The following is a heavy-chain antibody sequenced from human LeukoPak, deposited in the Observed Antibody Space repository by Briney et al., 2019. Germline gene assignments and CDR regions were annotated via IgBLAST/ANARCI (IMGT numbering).Heavy chain of an antibody. CDR1: GYTFTSYY. J-gene: IGHJ4*02. D-gene: IGHD2-8*01. CDR3: ARDRGYCTNGVCHTTFDY. V-gene: IGHV1-46*01. CDR2: INPSGGST. Sequence: ASVKVSCMASGYTFTSYYMHWVRQAPGQGLEWMGIINPSGGSTSYAQKFQGRVTMTRDMSTSTVYMELSSLRSEDTAVYYCARDRGYCTNGVCHTTFDYWGQGTLVTVSS.